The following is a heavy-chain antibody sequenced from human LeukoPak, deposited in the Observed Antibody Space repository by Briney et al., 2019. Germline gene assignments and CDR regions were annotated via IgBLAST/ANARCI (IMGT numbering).Heavy chain of an antibody. D-gene: IGHD3-22*01. CDR2: ISGSGGST. Sequence: GGSLRLSCAASGFTLSSYAMSWVRQAPGKGLEWVSAISGSGGSTYYADSVKGRFTISRDNSKNTLYLQMNSLRAEDTAVYYCAKLHYYDSSGPNWFDPWGQGTLVTVSS. CDR1: GFTLSSYA. CDR3: AKLHYYDSSGPNWFDP. J-gene: IGHJ5*02. V-gene: IGHV3-23*01.